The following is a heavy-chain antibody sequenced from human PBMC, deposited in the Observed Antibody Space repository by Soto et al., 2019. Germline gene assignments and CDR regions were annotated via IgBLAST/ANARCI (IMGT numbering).Heavy chain of an antibody. CDR1: VFTFISYA. Sequence: GWSLRLSCASSVFTFISYAMSWVRQAPGKGLEWVSAISGSGGSTYYADSVKGRFTISRDNSKNTLYLQMNSLRAEDTAVYYCAKDLKINPRPFDYWGQGTLVTVSS. CDR2: ISGSGGST. CDR3: AKDLKINPRPFDY. J-gene: IGHJ4*02. V-gene: IGHV3-23*01.